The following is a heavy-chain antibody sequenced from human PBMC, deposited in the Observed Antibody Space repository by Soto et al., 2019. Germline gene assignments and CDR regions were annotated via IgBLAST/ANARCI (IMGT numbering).Heavy chain of an antibody. CDR1: GFTFSSYA. J-gene: IGHJ4*02. Sequence: EVQLVESGGGLVQPGGSLRLSCAASGFTFSSYAMHWVRQAPGKGLEYVSAISSNGGSTYYANSVKGRFTISRDNSKNTLYHQMGSLRAEDMAVYYCARGPSKGVTYIDYWGQGTLVTVSS. V-gene: IGHV3-64*01. D-gene: IGHD2-21*02. CDR3: ARGPSKGVTYIDY. CDR2: ISSNGGST.